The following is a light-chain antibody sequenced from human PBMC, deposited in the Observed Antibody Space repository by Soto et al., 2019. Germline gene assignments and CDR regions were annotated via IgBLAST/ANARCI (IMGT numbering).Light chain of an antibody. CDR2: DAS. J-gene: IGKJ5*01. V-gene: IGKV3-11*01. Sequence: EIVLTQSPGTLSLSPGERATLSCRASQSISSSYLAWYQQKPGQAPRLLIYDASNRATGIPARFSGSGSGTDFTLTISSLEPEDFAVYYCQQRSNWPPNTFGQGTRLEIK. CDR3: QQRSNWPPNT. CDR1: QSISSSY.